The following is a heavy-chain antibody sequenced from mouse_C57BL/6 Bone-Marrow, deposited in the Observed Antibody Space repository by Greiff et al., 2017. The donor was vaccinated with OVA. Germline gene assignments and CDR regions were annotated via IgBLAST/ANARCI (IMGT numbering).Heavy chain of an antibody. Sequence: VQLQQSGPELVKPGASVKISCKASGYTFTDYYMHWVKQRTEQGLEWIGRIDPEDGETKYAPKFQGKATITADTSSNTAYLQLSSLTSEDTAVYYCARRGALDVWGTGTTVTVSS. CDR2: IDPEDGET. J-gene: IGHJ1*03. CDR1: GYTFTDYY. V-gene: IGHV14-2*01. CDR3: ARRGALDV.